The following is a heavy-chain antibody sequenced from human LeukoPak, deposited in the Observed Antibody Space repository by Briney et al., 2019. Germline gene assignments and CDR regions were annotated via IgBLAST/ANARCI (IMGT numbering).Heavy chain of an antibody. V-gene: IGHV3-53*01. Sequence: GGSLRLSCAASGFTVSSNYMSWVRQAPGKGLEWVSVIYSGGSTYYADSVKGRFTISRDNSKNTLYLQMNSPRAEDTAVYYCARVIAVAGPFDYWGQGTLVTVSS. J-gene: IGHJ4*02. CDR3: ARVIAVAGPFDY. CDR1: GFTVSSNY. D-gene: IGHD6-19*01. CDR2: IYSGGST.